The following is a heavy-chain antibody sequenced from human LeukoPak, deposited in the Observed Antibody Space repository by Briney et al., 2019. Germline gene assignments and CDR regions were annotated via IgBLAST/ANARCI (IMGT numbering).Heavy chain of an antibody. CDR3: ARDGHYDSSGYGDAFDI. V-gene: IGHV1-69*13. Sequence: GASVKVSCKASGYTFTSYAMHWVRQAPGQGLEWMGGIIPIFGTANYAQKFQGRVTITADESTSTAYMELSSLRSEDTAVYYCARDGHYDSSGYGDAFDIWGQGTMVTVSS. D-gene: IGHD3-22*01. CDR2: IIPIFGTA. J-gene: IGHJ3*02. CDR1: GYTFTSYA.